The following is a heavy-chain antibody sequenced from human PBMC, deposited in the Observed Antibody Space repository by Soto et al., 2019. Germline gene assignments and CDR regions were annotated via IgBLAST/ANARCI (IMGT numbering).Heavy chain of an antibody. D-gene: IGHD6-19*01. CDR1: GFIFSDAW. CDR2: IKRKIDGETT. CDR3: TADLPTSNGWAQDH. Sequence: GGSLRLSCGASGFIFSDAWINWVRQVPGKGLEWVSRIKRKIDGETTDYAAPVKGRFIISRDDSRNMVYLQLNSLKTEDSAVYYCTADLPTSNGWAQDHWGQGTLVTVSS. J-gene: IGHJ4*02. V-gene: IGHV3-15*07.